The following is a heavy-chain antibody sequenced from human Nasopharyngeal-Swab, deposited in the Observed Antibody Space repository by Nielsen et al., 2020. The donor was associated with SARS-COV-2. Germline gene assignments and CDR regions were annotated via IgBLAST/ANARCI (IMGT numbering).Heavy chain of an antibody. Sequence: WIRQPPGKGLEWIGEINHSGSTNYNPSLKRRVTISVDTTKNQFSLKLSTVTAADTAVYYCARGRRVVRGVIITNYYYYYYMDGWGKGTTVTVSS. D-gene: IGHD3-10*01. CDR3: ARGRRVVRGVIITNYYYYYYMDG. J-gene: IGHJ6*03. CDR2: INHSGST. V-gene: IGHV4-34*01.